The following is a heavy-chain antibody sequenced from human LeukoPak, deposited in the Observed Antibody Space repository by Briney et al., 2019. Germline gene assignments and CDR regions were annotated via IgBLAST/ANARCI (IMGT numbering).Heavy chain of an antibody. J-gene: IGHJ5*02. CDR1: GYTFTSYG. V-gene: IGHV1-18*01. D-gene: IGHD2-2*01. CDR3: ARDGLARYCSSTSCPDDWFDP. CDR2: ISAYNGNT. Sequence: GASVKVSCKASGYTFTSYGISWVRQAPGQGLEWMGWISAYNGNTNYAQKLQGRATMTTDTSTSTAYMELRSLRSDDTAVYYCARDGLARYCSSTSCPDDWFDPWGQGTLVTVSS.